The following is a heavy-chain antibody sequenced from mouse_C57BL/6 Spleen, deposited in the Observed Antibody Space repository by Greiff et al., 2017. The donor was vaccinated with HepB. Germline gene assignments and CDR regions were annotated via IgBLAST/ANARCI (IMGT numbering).Heavy chain of an antibody. CDR2: IYPGSGST. Sequence: QVQLQQPGAELVKPGASVKMSCKASGYTFTSYWITWVKQRPGQGLEWIGDIYPGSGSTNYNEKFKSKATLTVDTSSSTAYMQLSSLTSEDSAVYDCERKGLLRTPATGAMDYWGQGTSVAVAS. D-gene: IGHD1-1*01. CDR1: GYTFTSYW. CDR3: ERKGLLRTPATGAMDY. V-gene: IGHV1-55*01. J-gene: IGHJ4*01.